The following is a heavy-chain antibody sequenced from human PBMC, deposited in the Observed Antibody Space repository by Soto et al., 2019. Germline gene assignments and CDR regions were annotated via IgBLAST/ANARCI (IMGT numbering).Heavy chain of an antibody. CDR2: ISTDGRDK. J-gene: IGHJ4*02. CDR1: GFTFSSYA. Sequence: QVQLVESGGGVVQPGRSLRLSCEASGFTFSSYAMHWVRQAPGTGLEWVAVISTDGRDKYHADSVKGRFTISRDNSKNTLFLQMNSLRPEDTAVYYCAKDHDLAAAGYYFDYWGQGTLVTVSS. D-gene: IGHD6-13*01. V-gene: IGHV3-30*01. CDR3: AKDHDLAAAGYYFDY.